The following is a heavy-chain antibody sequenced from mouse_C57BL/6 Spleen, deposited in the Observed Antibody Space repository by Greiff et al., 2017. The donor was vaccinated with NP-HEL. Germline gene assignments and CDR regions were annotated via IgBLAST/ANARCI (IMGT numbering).Heavy chain of an antibody. CDR1: GYTFTDYE. CDR2: IDPETGGT. V-gene: IGHV1-15*01. D-gene: IGHD1-1*01. CDR3: TRCDGSTYWYFDV. J-gene: IGHJ1*03. Sequence: VQLQQSGAELVRPGASVTLSCKASGYTFTDYEMHWVKQTPVHGLEWIGAIDPETGGTAYNQKFKGKAILTADKSSSTAYMELRSLTSEDSAVYYCTRCDGSTYWYFDVWGTGTTVTVSS.